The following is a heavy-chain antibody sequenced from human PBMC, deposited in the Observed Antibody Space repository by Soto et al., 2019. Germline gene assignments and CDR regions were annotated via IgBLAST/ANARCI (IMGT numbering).Heavy chain of an antibody. CDR3: ARQGVYSGYDNYYYYYGMDV. V-gene: IGHV4-39*01. CDR2: IYYSGST. J-gene: IGHJ6*02. CDR1: GGSISSSSYY. D-gene: IGHD5-12*01. Sequence: PSETLSLTCTVSGGSISSSSYYWGWIRQPPGKGLEWIGSIYYSGSTYYNPSLKSRVTISVDTSKNQFSLKLSSVTAADTAVYYCARQGVYSGYDNYYYYYGMDVWGQGTTVTVSS.